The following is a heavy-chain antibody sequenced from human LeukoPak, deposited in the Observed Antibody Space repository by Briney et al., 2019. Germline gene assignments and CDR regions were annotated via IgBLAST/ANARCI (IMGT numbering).Heavy chain of an antibody. CDR1: GGSISSGGYS. J-gene: IGHJ4*02. D-gene: IGHD5-18*01. V-gene: IGHV4-30-2*01. CDR3: ARGGYAEESFDY. Sequence: SQTLSLACAVSGGSISSGGYSWSWIRQPPGKGLEWIGYIYHSGSTYYNPSLKSRVTISVDTSKNQFSLKLSSVTAADTAVYYCARGGYAEESFDYWGQGTLVTVSS. CDR2: IYHSGST.